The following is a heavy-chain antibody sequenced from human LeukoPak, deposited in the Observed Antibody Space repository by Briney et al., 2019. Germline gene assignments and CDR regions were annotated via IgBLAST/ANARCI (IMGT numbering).Heavy chain of an antibody. V-gene: IGHV4-59*01. J-gene: IGHJ2*01. CDR1: GGSISSYY. CDR3: ARSPVRRIVVVIKHYWYFDL. D-gene: IGHD3-22*01. Sequence: SETLSLTCTVSGGSISSYYWSWIRQPPGKGLEWIGYIYYSGSTNYNPSLKSRVTISVDTSKNQFSLKLSSVTAADTAVYYCARSPVRRIVVVIKHYWYFDLWGRGTLVTVSS. CDR2: IYYSGST.